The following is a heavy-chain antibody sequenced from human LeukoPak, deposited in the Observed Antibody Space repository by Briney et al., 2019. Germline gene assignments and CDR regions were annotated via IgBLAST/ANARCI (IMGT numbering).Heavy chain of an antibody. D-gene: IGHD1-26*01. V-gene: IGHV4-34*01. Sequence: PSETLSLTCTVSGGSISGYYWSWIRQPPGKGLEWIGEINHSGSTNYNPSLKSRVTISVDTSKNQFSLKLSSVTAADTAVYYCARGVGATRDFDYWGRGTLVTVSS. CDR3: ARGVGATRDFDY. J-gene: IGHJ4*02. CDR2: INHSGST. CDR1: GGSISGYY.